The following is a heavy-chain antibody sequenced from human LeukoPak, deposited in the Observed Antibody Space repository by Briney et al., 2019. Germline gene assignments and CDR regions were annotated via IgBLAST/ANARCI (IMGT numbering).Heavy chain of an antibody. Sequence: GGSLRLACSAPGFPFSSYAMHWVRQAPGKGLEYVSAISSSGGTTYYADSVKGRFTISRDNSKNTLYVQMSSLRVEDTAVYYCGKPLWVRGVTHYDLTYYGMDVWGQGTTVTVSS. CDR3: GKPLWVRGVTHYDLTYYGMDV. CDR1: GFPFSSYA. D-gene: IGHD3-10*01. V-gene: IGHV3-64*05. J-gene: IGHJ6*02. CDR2: ISSSGGTT.